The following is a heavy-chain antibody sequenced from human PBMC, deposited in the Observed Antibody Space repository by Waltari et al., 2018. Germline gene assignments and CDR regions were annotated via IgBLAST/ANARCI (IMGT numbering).Heavy chain of an antibody. Sequence: VLLVESGGGSVQPGGSLRLSCEVSGFSISKYWMNWIRQAPGKGPEWVANIKEDGSATFYGPSGEGRFSISRDNDKNSVYLQINNVRDEDTAVYYCASSRVFDIWGQGTLVVVSS. CDR2: IKEDGSAT. CDR3: ASSRVFDI. V-gene: IGHV3-7*01. CDR1: GFSISKYW. J-gene: IGHJ4*01.